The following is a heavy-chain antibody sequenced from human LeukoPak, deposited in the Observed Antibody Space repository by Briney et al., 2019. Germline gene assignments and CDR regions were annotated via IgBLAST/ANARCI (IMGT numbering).Heavy chain of an antibody. D-gene: IGHD3-10*01. CDR2: IYYSGST. CDR3: ARHSRSMVRGRGADY. CDR1: GGSISSSSYY. V-gene: IGHV4-39*01. Sequence: SETLSLTCTVSGGSISSSSYYWGWLRQPPGQGLEWIGSIYYSGSTYYNPSLKSRVTISVDTSKNQFSLKLSSVTAADTAVYYCARHSRSMVRGRGADYWGQGTLVTVSS. J-gene: IGHJ4*02.